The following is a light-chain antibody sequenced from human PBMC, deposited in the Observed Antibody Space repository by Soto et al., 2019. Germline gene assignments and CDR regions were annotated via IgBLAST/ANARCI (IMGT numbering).Light chain of an antibody. J-gene: IGLJ2*01. CDR1: SSNIGAGFD. Sequence: QSVLTQPPSVSGAPGQRVTISCTGGSSNIGAGFDVHWYQQLPGTAPKLLIYGNINRPSGVPDRFSGSKSGTSASLAITGLQTEDEADYYCSSYTTSNTVIFGGGTKLTVL. V-gene: IGLV1-40*01. CDR2: GNI. CDR3: SSYTTSNTVI.